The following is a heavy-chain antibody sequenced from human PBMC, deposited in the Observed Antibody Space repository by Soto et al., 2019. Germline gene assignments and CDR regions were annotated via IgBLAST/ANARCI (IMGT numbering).Heavy chain of an antibody. D-gene: IGHD6-13*01. CDR3: ERGSSNANNWFDT. Sequence: SETLSLTCAVYGGSFSGYYWSWIRQPPGKGLEWIGEINHSGSTNYNPSLKSRVTISVDTSKNQFSLKLSSVTAADKAVYYCERGSSNANNWFDTWGQGTLVTVSS. J-gene: IGHJ5*02. V-gene: IGHV4-34*01. CDR2: INHSGST. CDR1: GGSFSGYY.